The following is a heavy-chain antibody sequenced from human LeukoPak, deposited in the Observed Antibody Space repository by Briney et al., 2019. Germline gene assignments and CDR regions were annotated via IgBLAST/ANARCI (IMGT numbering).Heavy chain of an antibody. Sequence: PSETLSLTCTVSGNFVSSGFYWVWLRQPPGKGLQWIGSLYSTGTTYYNPSLAGRVTVSIDSSRNQFSVTLRSVIATDTAVYYCASQWAVTNTRCFALWGQGSLVTVSA. D-gene: IGHD4-17*01. CDR3: ASQWAVTNTRCFAL. CDR1: GNFVSSGFY. V-gene: IGHV4-38-2*02. J-gene: IGHJ3*01. CDR2: LYSTGTT.